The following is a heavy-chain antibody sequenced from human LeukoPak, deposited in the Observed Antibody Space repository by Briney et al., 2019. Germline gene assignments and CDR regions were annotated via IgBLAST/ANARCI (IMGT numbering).Heavy chain of an antibody. CDR3: AGGARYCSGGSCYFREFHY. J-gene: IGHJ4*02. D-gene: IGHD2-15*01. CDR1: GGSISSYY. CDR2: IYTSGST. V-gene: IGHV4-4*07. Sequence: SETLSLTCTVSGGSISSYYWSWIRQPAGKGLEWIGRIYTSGSTNYNPSLKSRVTMSVDTSKNQFSLKLSSVTAADTAVYSCAGGARYCSGGSCYFREFHYWGQGTLVTVSS.